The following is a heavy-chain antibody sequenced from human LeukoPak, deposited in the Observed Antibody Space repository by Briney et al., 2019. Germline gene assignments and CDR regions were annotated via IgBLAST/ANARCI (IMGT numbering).Heavy chain of an antibody. V-gene: IGHV3-7*01. D-gene: IGHD2-2*02. J-gene: IGHJ5*02. CDR2: IKQDGSEK. CDR1: GFTFSSYW. CDR3: ARVGYCSSTSCYIWGWSDP. Sequence: TGGSLRLSCAASGFTFSSYWMNWVRQTPGKGREWVANIKQDGSEKLYVDSVKGRFTISRDNAKNSLYMKMNSLRAADKVVYYCARVGYCSSTSCYIWGWSDPWGQGTLVTVSS.